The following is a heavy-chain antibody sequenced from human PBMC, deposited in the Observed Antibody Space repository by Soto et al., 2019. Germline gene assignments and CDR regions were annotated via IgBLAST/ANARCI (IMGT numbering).Heavy chain of an antibody. CDR3: AKDYPMSGFDY. Sequence: WGSLRLSCAASGFTFSSYAMSWVRQAPGKGQEWVSAISGSGGSTYYADSVKGRFTISRDNFKNTLFLQMNSLIAYVTAIYYCAKDYPMSGFDYWGQGTLVTVSS. D-gene: IGHD3-10*02. CDR2: ISGSGGST. V-gene: IGHV3-23*01. J-gene: IGHJ4*01. CDR1: GFTFSSYA.